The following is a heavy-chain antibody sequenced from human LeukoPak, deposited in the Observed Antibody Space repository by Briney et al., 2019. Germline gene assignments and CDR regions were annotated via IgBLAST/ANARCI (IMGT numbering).Heavy chain of an antibody. Sequence: KPGGSLRLSCAASGFTFSDYYMNWIRQAPGKGLEWISYINFSGSSLYYADSVKGRFTISRDNAKNSLYLQMNSLRAEDTAVYYCARGGSWFSYEHYGMDVWGQGTTVTVSS. J-gene: IGHJ6*02. CDR2: INFSGSSL. V-gene: IGHV3-11*01. CDR3: ARGGSWFSYEHYGMDV. D-gene: IGHD2-15*01. CDR1: GFTFSDYY.